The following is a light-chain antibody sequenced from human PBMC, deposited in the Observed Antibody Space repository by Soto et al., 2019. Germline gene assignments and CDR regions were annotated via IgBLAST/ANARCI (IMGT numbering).Light chain of an antibody. CDR3: QQYNNWPRT. CDR2: GAS. J-gene: IGKJ2*01. Sequence: EIVMTQSPATLSVSPGERTTVSCRASQSGSSNLGWYEQKPGQAPRLLIYGASTRATGIPARFSGSGSGTEFTLTIGSLQSEDFAVYYYQQYNNWPRTFGQGTKLEIK. V-gene: IGKV3-15*01. CDR1: QSGSSN.